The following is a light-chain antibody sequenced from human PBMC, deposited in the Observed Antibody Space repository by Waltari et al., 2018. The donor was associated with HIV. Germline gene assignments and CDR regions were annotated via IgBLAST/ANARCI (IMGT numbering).Light chain of an antibody. CDR3: QVWDSNSDHYV. V-gene: IGLV3-21*01. CDR1: NIGDKS. CDR2: YDS. J-gene: IGLJ1*01. Sequence: SYVLTQPPSVSVPPGTTAPITCVGHNIGDKSGHWYQQKSGQAPVLVIYYDSARPSGIPERFSGSNSGNTATLTISRVEAGDEADYYCQVWDSNSDHYVFGTGTKVTVL.